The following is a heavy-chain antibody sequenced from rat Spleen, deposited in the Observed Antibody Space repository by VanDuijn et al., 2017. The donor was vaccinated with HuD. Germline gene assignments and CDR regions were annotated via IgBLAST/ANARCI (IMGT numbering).Heavy chain of an antibody. Sequence: EVQLVESGGGLVQPGRSLKLSCVASGFTFNNYWMTWIRQAPGKGLEWIASITNTGDNTYYLDSVKGRFTISRDNAKSTLYLQMNSLRSEDTATYYCTREGSGGWFAYWGQGTLVTVSS. D-gene: IGHD1-4*01. CDR3: TREGSGGWFAY. V-gene: IGHV5-31*01. J-gene: IGHJ3*01. CDR1: GFTFNNYW. CDR2: ITNTGDNT.